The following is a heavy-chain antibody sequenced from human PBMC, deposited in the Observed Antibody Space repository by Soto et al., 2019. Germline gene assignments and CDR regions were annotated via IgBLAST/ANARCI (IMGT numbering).Heavy chain of an antibody. Sequence: ASVKVSCKASGYTFTSYYMHWVRQAPGQGLEWMGIINPSGGSTSYAQKFQGRVTMTRDTSTSTVYMELSSLRSEDTAVYYCARGVGSSGWYDPYFDYWGQGTLVTVSS. D-gene: IGHD6-19*01. CDR3: ARGVGSSGWYDPYFDY. CDR2: INPSGGST. J-gene: IGHJ4*02. CDR1: GYTFTSYY. V-gene: IGHV1-46*01.